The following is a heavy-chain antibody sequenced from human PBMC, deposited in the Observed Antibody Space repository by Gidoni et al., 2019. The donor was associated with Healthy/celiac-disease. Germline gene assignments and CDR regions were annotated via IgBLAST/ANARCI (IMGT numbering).Heavy chain of an antibody. V-gene: IGHV3-73*02. J-gene: IGHJ6*02. CDR1: GFTFSGSA. CDR3: TRRSVNPYYYYGMDV. CDR2: IRSKANSYAT. Sequence: EVQLVASGGGLVQPGGSLKLSCAASGFTFSGSAMHWVRQASGKGLEGVGRIRSKANSYATAYAASVIGRFTISRDDSKNTAYLQMNSLKTEDTAVYYCTRRSVNPYYYYGMDVWGQGTTVTVSS. D-gene: IGHD3-3*01.